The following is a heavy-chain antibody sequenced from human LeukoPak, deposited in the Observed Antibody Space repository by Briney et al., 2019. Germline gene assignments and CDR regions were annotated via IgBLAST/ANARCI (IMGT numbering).Heavy chain of an antibody. J-gene: IGHJ4*02. Sequence: GGSLRLSCAASGFTFSDYAMNWVRQAPGKGLEWVSTISGRYGNTYYADSVKGRFTISRDNSKNTLYLQMNSLRAEDTAVYYCARDYSHYDSSGYPLESDYWGQGTLVTVSS. D-gene: IGHD3-22*01. CDR2: ISGRYGNT. CDR1: GFTFSDYA. V-gene: IGHV3-23*01. CDR3: ARDYSHYDSSGYPLESDY.